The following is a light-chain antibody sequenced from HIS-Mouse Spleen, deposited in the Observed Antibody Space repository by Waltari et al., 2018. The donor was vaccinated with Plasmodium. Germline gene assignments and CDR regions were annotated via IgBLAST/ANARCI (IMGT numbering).Light chain of an antibody. CDR1: SSDVGSYNL. J-gene: IGLJ3*02. CDR2: EGS. V-gene: IGLV2-23*01. Sequence: QSALTQPASVSGSPGQSIPIPCTGTSSDVGSYNLVSWYPQHPGKAPKLMIYEGSKRPSGVSNRFSGSKSGNTASLTISGLQAEDEADYYCCSYAGSSTYWVFGGGTKLTVL. CDR3: CSYAGSSTYWV.